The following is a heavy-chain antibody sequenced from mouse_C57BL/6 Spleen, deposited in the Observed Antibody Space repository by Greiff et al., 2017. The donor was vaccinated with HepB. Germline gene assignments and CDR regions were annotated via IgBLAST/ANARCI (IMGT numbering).Heavy chain of an antibody. CDR1: GYAFSSSW. D-gene: IGHD1-1*01. J-gene: IGHJ4*01. CDR3: ARVYYYGSSLYYAMDY. Sequence: QVQLQQSGPELVKPGASVKISCKASGYAFSSSWMNWVKQRPGKGLEWIGRIYPGDGDTNYNGKFKGKATLTADKSSSTAYMQLSSLTSEDSAVYFCARVYYYGSSLYYAMDYWGQGTSVTVSS. CDR2: IYPGDGDT. V-gene: IGHV1-82*01.